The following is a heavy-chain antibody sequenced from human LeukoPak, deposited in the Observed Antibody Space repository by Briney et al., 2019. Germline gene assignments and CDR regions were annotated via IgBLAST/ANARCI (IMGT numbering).Heavy chain of an antibody. CDR3: GRVKPGCQMLRIGGPCDY. J-gene: IGHJ4*02. Sequence: PSETLSLTCAVYGGSFSGYYWSWIRQPPGKGLEWIGEINHSGSTNYNPSLKSRVTISVDTSKNQFSLKLSSVTAADTAAYYCGRVKPGCQMLRIGGPCDYWGQGTLVTVSS. CDR1: GGSFSGYY. V-gene: IGHV4-34*01. D-gene: IGHD4-23*01. CDR2: INHSGST.